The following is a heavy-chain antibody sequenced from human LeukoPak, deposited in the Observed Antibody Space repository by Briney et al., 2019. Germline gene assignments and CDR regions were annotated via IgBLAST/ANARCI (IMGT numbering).Heavy chain of an antibody. V-gene: IGHV3-23*01. D-gene: IGHD6-19*01. CDR2: TSGSGGST. CDR3: QVAGTDYYYGMDV. Sequence: GGSLRLSCAASGFTFGSYAMSWVRQAPGKGLEWVSATSGSGGSTYYADSVKGRFTISRDNSKNTLYLQMNSLRAEDTAVYYCQVAGTDYYYGMDVWGQGTTVTVSS. CDR1: GFTFGSYA. J-gene: IGHJ6*02.